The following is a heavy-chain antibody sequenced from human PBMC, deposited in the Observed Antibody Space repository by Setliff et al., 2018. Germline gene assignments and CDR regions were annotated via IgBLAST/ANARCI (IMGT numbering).Heavy chain of an antibody. CDR2: IKQDGSEK. Sequence: GGSLRLSCAASGFTFNSYAMHWVRQAPGKWPEWVANIKQDGSEKYYVDSVKGRFTISRDNSKNTLYLQMNSLRAEDTAVYYCAKPSFRGLNYYDSSGYHYWGQGTLVTVSS. D-gene: IGHD3-22*01. CDR3: AKPSFRGLNYYDSSGYHY. V-gene: IGHV3-30*02. CDR1: GFTFNSYA. J-gene: IGHJ4*02.